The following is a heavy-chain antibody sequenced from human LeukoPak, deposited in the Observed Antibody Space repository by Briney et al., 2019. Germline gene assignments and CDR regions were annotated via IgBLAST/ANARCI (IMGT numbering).Heavy chain of an antibody. V-gene: IGHV3-64*01. J-gene: IGHJ3*02. CDR3: GRVENCGDDGLNAVDI. CDR2: ITNNGGNT. D-gene: IGHD2-21*02. Sequence: GGSLRLSCAASGFTFSSYAMHWVRQAPGKGLEYVSAITNNGGNTYYATSVKGRFTISRDNSKNTLYLQMGSLRADDTAVYYWGRVENCGDDGLNAVDIGGKGTRVTV. CDR1: GFTFSSYA.